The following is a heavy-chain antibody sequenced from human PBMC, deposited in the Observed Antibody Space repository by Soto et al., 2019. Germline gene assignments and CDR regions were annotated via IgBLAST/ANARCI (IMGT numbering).Heavy chain of an antibody. CDR1: GGSSRSGQW. CDR3: PRDQRSGWWGFDS. D-gene: IGHD6-19*01. Sequence: XEGLSLRCAVSGGSSRSGQWWSWVRQPPGKGLEWIVEIYHSGSTNYNPSLKSRVTISVDKSKNQFSLKLSSVTAADTAVYYCPRDQRSGWWGFDSWGQGTLVTVSS. CDR2: IYHSGST. J-gene: IGHJ5*01. V-gene: IGHV4-4*02.